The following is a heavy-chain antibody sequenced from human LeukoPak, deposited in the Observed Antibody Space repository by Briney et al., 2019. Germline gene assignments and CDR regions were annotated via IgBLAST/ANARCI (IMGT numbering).Heavy chain of an antibody. D-gene: IGHD3-10*01. CDR3: AKAKSGSGTPYFDY. J-gene: IGHJ4*02. CDR1: GFTFDDYA. Sequence: GGSLRLSCAASGFTFDDYAMHWVRQAPGKGLEWVSGISWNSGSIGYADSVKGRFTISRDNAKNSLYLQMNSLRAEDTALYYCAKAKSGSGTPYFDYWGQGTLVTVSS. V-gene: IGHV3-9*01. CDR2: ISWNSGSI.